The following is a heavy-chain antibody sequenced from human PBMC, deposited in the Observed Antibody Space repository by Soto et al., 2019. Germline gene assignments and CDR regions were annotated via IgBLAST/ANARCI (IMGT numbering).Heavy chain of an antibody. J-gene: IGHJ3*02. V-gene: IGHV1-18*01. D-gene: IGHD3-16*01. Sequence: QVQLVQSGAEVKKPGASVKVSCKASGYTFTSYGISWVRQAPGQGLEWMGWISAYNGNTNYAQKLQGRVTMTTDTSTSTAYKELRSLKADETAVYYCAILARGNPFDAFDIWGQGTMVTVSS. CDR1: GYTFTSYG. CDR2: ISAYNGNT. CDR3: AILARGNPFDAFDI.